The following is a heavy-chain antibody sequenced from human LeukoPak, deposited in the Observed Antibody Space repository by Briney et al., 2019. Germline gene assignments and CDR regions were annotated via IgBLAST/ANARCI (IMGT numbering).Heavy chain of an antibody. CDR2: IHTSGGS. CDR1: GASISNYY. J-gene: IGHJ4*02. V-gene: IGHV4-4*09. CDR3: ARLGSYHDF. Sequence: SETLSLTCIVSGASISNYYWSWIRQTPEKGLEWMGHIHTSGGSSYYPSLKSRLTMSIDTSRNQLSLKLTSVTAADTALYYCARLGSYHDFWGQGALVTVSS. D-gene: IGHD1-26*01.